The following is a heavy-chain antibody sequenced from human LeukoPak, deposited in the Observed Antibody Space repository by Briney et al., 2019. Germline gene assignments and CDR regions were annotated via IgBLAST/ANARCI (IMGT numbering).Heavy chain of an antibody. CDR2: INHSGST. CDR3: ARAGGYSSGWYKGDNWFDP. V-gene: IGHV4-34*01. Sequence: SETLSLTCAVYGGSFSGYYWSWIRQPPGRGLEWIGEINHSGSTNYNPSLKSRVTISVDTSKNRFSLKLSSVTAADTAVYYCARAGGYSSGWYKGDNWFDPWGQGTLVTVSS. CDR1: GGSFSGYY. J-gene: IGHJ5*02. D-gene: IGHD6-19*01.